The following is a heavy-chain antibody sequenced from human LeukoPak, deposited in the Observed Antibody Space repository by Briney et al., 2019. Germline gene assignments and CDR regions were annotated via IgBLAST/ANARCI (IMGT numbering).Heavy chain of an antibody. V-gene: IGHV3-30*03. CDR2: ISYDGSNK. D-gene: IGHD1-14*01. Sequence: PGGSLRLSCAASGFTFSSYGMHWVRQAPGKGLEWVAVISYDGSNKYYADSVKGRFTISRDNSKNTLYLQMNSLRAEDTAVYYCARKPTYVLDAFDIWGQGTMVTVSS. CDR3: ARKPTYVLDAFDI. J-gene: IGHJ3*02. CDR1: GFTFSSYG.